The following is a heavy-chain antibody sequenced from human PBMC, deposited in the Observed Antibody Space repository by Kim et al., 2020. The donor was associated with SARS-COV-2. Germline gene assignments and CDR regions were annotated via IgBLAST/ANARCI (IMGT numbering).Heavy chain of an antibody. J-gene: IGHJ4*02. Sequence: SETLSLTCTVSGGSISSGGYYWSWIRQHPGKGLEWIGYIYYSGSTYYNPSLKSRVTISVDTSKNQFSLKLSSVTAADTAVYYCARGVLLGKYFDYWCQGTLVTVSS. D-gene: IGHD2-21*01. CDR2: IYYSGST. V-gene: IGHV4-31*03. CDR3: ARGVLLGKYFDY. CDR1: GGSISSGGYY.